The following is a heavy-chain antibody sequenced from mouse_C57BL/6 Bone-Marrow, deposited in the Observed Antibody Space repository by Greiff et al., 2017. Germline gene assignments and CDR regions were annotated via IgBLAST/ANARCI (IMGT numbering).Heavy chain of an antibody. CDR1: EYEFPSHD. Sequence: EVKLQESGGGLVQPGASLKLSCESNEYEFPSHDMSWVRKTPEKRLELVAAINSDGGSTYYPDTMERRFIISRDNTKKTLYLQMSSLRSEDTALYYCARHGYGYYAMDYWGQGTSVTVSS. V-gene: IGHV5-2*01. D-gene: IGHD2-2*01. CDR3: ARHGYGYYAMDY. CDR2: INSDGGST. J-gene: IGHJ4*01.